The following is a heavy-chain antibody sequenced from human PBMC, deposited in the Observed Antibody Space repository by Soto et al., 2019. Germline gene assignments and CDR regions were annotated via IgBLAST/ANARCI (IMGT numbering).Heavy chain of an antibody. J-gene: IGHJ6*02. D-gene: IGHD2-15*01. CDR1: GYTFTGYY. CDR3: ARDTLSALGYCSGGSGYHSPPPSQGLDV. V-gene: IGHV1-2*04. CDR2: INPNSGGT. Sequence: ASVKVSCRASGYTFTGYYMHWVRQATGQGLEWMGRINPNSGGTNYAQQFQGWVTITRDTSISTAYMELSRLRSDDTAVYYCARDTLSALGYCSGGSGYHSPPPSQGLDVWGQGTTVTVSS.